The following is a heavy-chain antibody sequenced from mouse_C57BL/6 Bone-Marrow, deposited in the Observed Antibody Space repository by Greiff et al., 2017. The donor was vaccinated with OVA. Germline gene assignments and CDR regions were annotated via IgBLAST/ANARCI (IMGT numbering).Heavy chain of an antibody. D-gene: IGHD1-1*01. J-gene: IGHJ3*01. CDR1: GYTFTSYW. CDR2: IHPNSGST. Sequence: QVQLKQPGAELVKPGASVKLSCKASGYTFTSYWMHWVKQRPGQGLEWIGMIHPNSGSTNYNEKFKSKATLTVDKSSSTAYMQLSSLTSEDSAVYDCARGITTGAWFAYWGQGTLVTVSA. V-gene: IGHV1-64*01. CDR3: ARGITTGAWFAY.